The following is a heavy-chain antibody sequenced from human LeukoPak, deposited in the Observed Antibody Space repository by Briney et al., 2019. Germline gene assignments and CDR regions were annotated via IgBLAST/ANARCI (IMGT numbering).Heavy chain of an antibody. CDR2: LNSNSGDT. CDR1: GYTFTGYY. V-gene: IGHV1-2*02. CDR3: ARTLDRFYYCMDV. J-gene: IGHJ6*03. Sequence: EASVKVSCKASGYTFTGYYMHWVRQAPAQGLEWMGWLNSNSGDTNYAQKFQGRVSMTRDTSISTAYMELSRLSSDDTAVYYCARTLDRFYYCMDVWGKGTTVTVSS.